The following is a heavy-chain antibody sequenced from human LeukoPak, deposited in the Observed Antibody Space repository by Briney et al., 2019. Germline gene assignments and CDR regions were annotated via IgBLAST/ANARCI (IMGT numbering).Heavy chain of an antibody. CDR1: GFTFSNYD. D-gene: IGHD3-22*01. V-gene: IGHV3-23*01. CDR3: ARDDSSGILYYFDY. Sequence: GGSLRLSCAASGFTFSNYDMSWVRQAPGKGLEWVSGISGSGGSTYHADSVKGRFTISRDNSKNTLYLQMNSLRDEDTAVYYCARDDSSGILYYFDYWGQGTLVTVSS. J-gene: IGHJ4*02. CDR2: ISGSGGST.